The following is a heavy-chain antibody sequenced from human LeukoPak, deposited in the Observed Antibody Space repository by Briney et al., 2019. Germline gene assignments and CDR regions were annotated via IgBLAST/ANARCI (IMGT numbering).Heavy chain of an antibody. V-gene: IGHV3-23*01. Sequence: GGSLRLSCAASGFTFSSYAMSWVRQAPGKGLEWVSAISGSGGSTYYADSVKGRFTISRDNSKNTLYLQMNSLRAEDTAVYYCAKDRYGGNSVEYFQHWGQGTLVTVSS. D-gene: IGHD4-23*01. CDR2: ISGSGGST. CDR1: GFTFSSYA. CDR3: AKDRYGGNSVEYFQH. J-gene: IGHJ1*01.